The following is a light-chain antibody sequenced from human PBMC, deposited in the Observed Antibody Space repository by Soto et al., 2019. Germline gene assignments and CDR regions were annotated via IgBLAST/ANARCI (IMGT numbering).Light chain of an antibody. Sequence: QSALTQPASVSGSPGQSITISCTGTSSDVGSYNLVSWYQHHPGKAPELMIYAGSERPSGVSNRFSGSKSGNTASLTISGLQAEDEADYSCCSYAGSSTDVFGTGTKLTVL. CDR1: SSDVGSYNL. CDR2: AGS. V-gene: IGLV2-23*01. CDR3: CSYAGSSTDV. J-gene: IGLJ1*01.